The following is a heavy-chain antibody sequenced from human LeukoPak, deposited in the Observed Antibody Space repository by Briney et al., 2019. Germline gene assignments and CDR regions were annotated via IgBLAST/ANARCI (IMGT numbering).Heavy chain of an antibody. CDR1: GFNFNDAA. CDR2: IASSGRNT. D-gene: IGHD5-24*01. V-gene: IGHV3-23*01. Sequence: GGSLRLSCAASGFNFNDAAMTWVRQAPGKGLEWVSLIASSGRNTYYTDSVRGRFTIPRDNSKNTLSLQMNSLRVEDTAMYYCAKDIQLSAWGLGTMVTVSS. J-gene: IGHJ3*01. CDR3: AKDIQLSA.